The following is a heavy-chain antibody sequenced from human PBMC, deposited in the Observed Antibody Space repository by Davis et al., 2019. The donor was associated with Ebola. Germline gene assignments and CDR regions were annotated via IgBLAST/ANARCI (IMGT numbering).Heavy chain of an antibody. CDR3: ASVRSGWFGTYFDY. Sequence: GESLKISCAASGFTFSDYAMTWVRQAPGKGLEWVSAISPSGGKTFHADSVKGRFTISRDNSKSTLYLQMNRLRAEDAAVYYCASVRSGWFGTYFDYWGQGNLVTVSS. V-gene: IGHV3-23*01. CDR1: GFTFSDYA. D-gene: IGHD6-19*01. CDR2: ISPSGGKT. J-gene: IGHJ4*02.